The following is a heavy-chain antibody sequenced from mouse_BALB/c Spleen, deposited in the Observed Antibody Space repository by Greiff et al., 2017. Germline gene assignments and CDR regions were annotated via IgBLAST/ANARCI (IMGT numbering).Heavy chain of an antibody. CDR1: GFTFSDYY. D-gene: IGHD2-4*01. Sequence: DVMLVESGGGLVKPGGSLKLSCAASGFTFSDYYMYWVRQTPEKRLEWVATISDGGSYTYYPDSVKGRFTISRDNAKNNLYLQMSSLKSEDTAMYYCARGGFYYDYDGFAYWGQGTLVTVSA. V-gene: IGHV5-4*02. CDR3: ARGGFYYDYDGFAY. CDR2: ISDGGSYT. J-gene: IGHJ3*01.